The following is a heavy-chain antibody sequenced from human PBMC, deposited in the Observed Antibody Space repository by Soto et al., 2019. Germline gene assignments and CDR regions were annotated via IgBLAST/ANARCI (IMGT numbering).Heavy chain of an antibody. CDR3: ARHGYYGSGSRGLCDY. CDR2: IYYSGST. J-gene: IGHJ4*02. D-gene: IGHD3-10*01. V-gene: IGHV4-39*01. CDR1: GGSISSSSYD. Sequence: SETLSLTCTVSGGSISSSSYDWGWIRQPPGKGLEWIGSIYYSGSTYYNPSLKSRVTISVDTSKNQFSLKLSSVTAADTAVYYCARHGYYGSGSRGLCDYWGQGTLVTVSS.